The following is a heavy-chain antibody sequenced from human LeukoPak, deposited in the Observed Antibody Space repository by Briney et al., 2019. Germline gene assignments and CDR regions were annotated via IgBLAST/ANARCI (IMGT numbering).Heavy chain of an antibody. V-gene: IGHV4-61*02. D-gene: IGHD6-13*01. Sequence: SETLSLTCTVSGGSISSGSYYWSWIRQPAGKGLEWIGRIYTSGSTNYNPSLKSRVTISVDTSKNQLSLKLSSVTAADTAVYYCARSHSSSWYGVGAFDIWGQGTMVTVSS. CDR2: IYTSGST. CDR1: GGSISSGSYY. CDR3: ARSHSSSWYGVGAFDI. J-gene: IGHJ3*02.